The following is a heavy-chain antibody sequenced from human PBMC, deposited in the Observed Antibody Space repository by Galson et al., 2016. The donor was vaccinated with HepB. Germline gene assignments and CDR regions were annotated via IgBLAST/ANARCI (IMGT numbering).Heavy chain of an antibody. CDR1: GFTFSDYY. V-gene: IGHV3-11*06. D-gene: IGHD5-18*01. CDR3: ARDYSGQLWLLGGFDY. CDR2: ISSSGSYT. J-gene: IGHJ4*02. Sequence: SLRLSCAASGFTFSDYYMSWIRQGPGKGLEWVSYISSSGSYTNYADSVKGRFTISRDSPKNSLYLQMNSQRVEDTAVYYCARDYSGQLWLLGGFDYWGQGTLVTVSS.